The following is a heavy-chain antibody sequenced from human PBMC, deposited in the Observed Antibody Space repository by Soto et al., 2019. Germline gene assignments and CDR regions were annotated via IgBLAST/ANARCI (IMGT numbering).Heavy chain of an antibody. CDR2: ISYDGSNK. Sequence: VQLVESGGGLVEPGGSLRLSCAASGFTFSNAWMSWVRQAPGKGLEWVAVISYDGSNKYYADSVKGRFTISRDNSKNTLYLQMNSLRAEDTAVYYCARDTYSSSSYYYYCYGMDVWGQGTTVTVSS. V-gene: IGHV3-30-3*01. J-gene: IGHJ6*02. CDR1: GFTFSNAW. D-gene: IGHD6-6*01. CDR3: ARDTYSSSSYYYYCYGMDV.